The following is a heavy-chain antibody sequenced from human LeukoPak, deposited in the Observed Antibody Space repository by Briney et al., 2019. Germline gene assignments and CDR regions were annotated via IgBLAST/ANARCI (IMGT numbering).Heavy chain of an antibody. J-gene: IGHJ4*02. Sequence: ASVKVSCKASGYTFTGYFMHWVRQAPGQGLEWMAWINPNSGDTNYAQKFQGRITMTRDTSISTAYMELSRLRSDDTAVYYCATTERLLPDYWGQGTLVTVSS. V-gene: IGHV1-2*02. CDR2: INPNSGDT. CDR3: ATTERLLPDY. D-gene: IGHD2-21*02. CDR1: GYTFTGYF.